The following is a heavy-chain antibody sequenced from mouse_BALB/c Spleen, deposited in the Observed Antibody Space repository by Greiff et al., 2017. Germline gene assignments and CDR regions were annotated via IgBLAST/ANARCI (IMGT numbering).Heavy chain of an antibody. CDR2: ISSGSSTI. D-gene: IGHD1-1*01. Sequence: EVMLVESGGGLVQPGGSRKLSCAASGFTFSSFGMHWVRQAPEKGLEWVAYISSGSSTIYYADTVKGRFTISRDNPKNTLFLQMTSLRSEDTAMYYCARYYYGSSYYYAMDYWGQGTSVTVSS. CDR1: GFTFSSFG. CDR3: ARYYYGSSYYYAMDY. V-gene: IGHV5-17*02. J-gene: IGHJ4*01.